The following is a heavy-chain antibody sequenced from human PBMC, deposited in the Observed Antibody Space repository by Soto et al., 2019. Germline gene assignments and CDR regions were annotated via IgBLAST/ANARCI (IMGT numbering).Heavy chain of an antibody. D-gene: IGHD2-21*02. CDR1: GFTFSSYA. CDR3: AKDGKTTDCGGDCYTSYFDY. CDR2: ISGSGGST. V-gene: IGHV3-23*01. Sequence: HPGGSLRLSCAASGFTFSSYAMSWVRQAPGKGLEWVSAISGSGGSTYYADSVKGRFTISRDNSKNTLYLQMNSLRAEDTAVYYCAKDGKTTDCGGDCYTSYFDYWGQGTLVTVSS. J-gene: IGHJ4*02.